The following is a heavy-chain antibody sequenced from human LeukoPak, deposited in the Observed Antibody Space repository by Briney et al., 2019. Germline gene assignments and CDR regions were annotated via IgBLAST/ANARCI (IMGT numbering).Heavy chain of an antibody. J-gene: IGHJ4*02. CDR3: ASVRYYYGSGTWDDY. CDR1: GGSFSGYY. CDR2: INHSGST. D-gene: IGHD3-10*01. V-gene: IGHV4-34*01. Sequence: PSETLSLTCAVYGGSFSGYYWSWIRQPPGKGLERIGEINHSGSTNYNPSLKRRVTISVDTSKNQFSLKLSSVTAADTAVYYCASVRYYYGSGTWDDYWGQGTLVTVSS.